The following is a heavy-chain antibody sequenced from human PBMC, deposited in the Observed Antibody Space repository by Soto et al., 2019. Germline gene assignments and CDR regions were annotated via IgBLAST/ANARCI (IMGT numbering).Heavy chain of an antibody. CDR3: AKSETTVTDFDY. J-gene: IGHJ4*02. D-gene: IGHD4-17*01. Sequence: GGSLRLSCAASGFIFNSYGMSWVRQAPGMGLEWVSVISGSGAFIYYADSVKGRFSISRDNSRNTLHLQMNSLRAEDTAVYYCAKSETTVTDFDYWGQGTLVTVSS. CDR1: GFIFNSYG. V-gene: IGHV3-23*01. CDR2: ISGSGAFI.